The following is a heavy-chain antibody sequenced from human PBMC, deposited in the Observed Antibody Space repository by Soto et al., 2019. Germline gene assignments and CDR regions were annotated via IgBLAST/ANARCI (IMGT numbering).Heavy chain of an antibody. CDR1: GFTFNSYG. Sequence: PGGSLRLSCAASGFTFNSYGMHWVRQAPGKGLEWVVVISFDGRNTDYLDSVKGRFTISRDNSKNTLYLQMNSLRAEDTAVYYCAKNPGYYYDSTGYHFDYWGQGTLVTVSS. V-gene: IGHV3-30*18. J-gene: IGHJ4*02. CDR3: AKNPGYYYDSTGYHFDY. D-gene: IGHD3-22*01. CDR2: ISFDGRNT.